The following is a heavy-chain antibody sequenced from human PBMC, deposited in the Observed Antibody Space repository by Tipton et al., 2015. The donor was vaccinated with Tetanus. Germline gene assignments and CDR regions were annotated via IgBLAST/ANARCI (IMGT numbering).Heavy chain of an antibody. Sequence: LRLSCTVSGGSIRGGTFYWGWIRQPPGKGLEWIGSIYESGDTYYIPSLKSRVTISEDTSKNQFSLNLNSMAAADTGVYYCARHQSGYFAPVAFWGQGKLVTVSS. CDR1: GGSIRGGTFY. CDR3: ARHQSGYFAPVAF. D-gene: IGHD3-3*01. V-gene: IGHV4-39*01. CDR2: IYESGDT. J-gene: IGHJ4*02.